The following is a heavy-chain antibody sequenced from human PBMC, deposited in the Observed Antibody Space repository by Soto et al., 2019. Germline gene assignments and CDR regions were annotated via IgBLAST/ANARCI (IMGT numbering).Heavy chain of an antibody. J-gene: IGHJ4*02. CDR1: GFTFSDYS. CDR2: ISSTTNTK. V-gene: IGHV3-48*02. D-gene: IGHD4-17*01. Sequence: EVQLVESGGGLVQPGGSLRLSCAASGFTFSDYSMNWVRQAPGKGLEWVSYISSTTNTKYYTDSVKGRFTISRDNAENSLYLQMNRLRDEDTAMYYCTLQEYGDYFDYWGQGTLVTVSS. CDR3: TLQEYGDYFDY.